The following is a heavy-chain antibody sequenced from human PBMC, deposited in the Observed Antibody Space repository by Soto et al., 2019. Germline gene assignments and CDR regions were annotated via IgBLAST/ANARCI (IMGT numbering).Heavy chain of an antibody. CDR1: GVSISNHF. Sequence: PSETLSLTCTVSGVSISNHFWTWIRQPAGKGLEWIGRMYTSGSTNYNPSLKSRVTMSVDTSKNQFSLKLSSVTAADTAVYYCARDRSGYYHFENWGQGTLVTVSS. CDR2: MYTSGST. J-gene: IGHJ4*02. CDR3: ARDRSGYYHFEN. D-gene: IGHD3-22*01. V-gene: IGHV4-4*07.